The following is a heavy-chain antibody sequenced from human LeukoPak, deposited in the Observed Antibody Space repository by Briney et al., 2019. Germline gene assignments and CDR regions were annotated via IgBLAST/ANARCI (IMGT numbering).Heavy chain of an antibody. V-gene: IGHV1-69*05. D-gene: IGHD3-22*01. CDR3: ARVVVYDSSGTDAFDI. CDR2: IIPIFGTA. J-gene: IGHJ3*02. Sequence: AASVKVSCKASGGTFSSYAISWVRQAPGQGLEWMGGIIPIFGTANYAQKFQGRVTITTDESTSTAYMELSSLRSEDTAVYYCARVVVYDSSGTDAFDIWGQGTMVTVSS. CDR1: GGTFSSYA.